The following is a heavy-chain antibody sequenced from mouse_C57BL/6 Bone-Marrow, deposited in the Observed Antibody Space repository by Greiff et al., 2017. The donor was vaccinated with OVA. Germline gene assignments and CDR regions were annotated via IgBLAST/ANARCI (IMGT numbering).Heavy chain of an antibody. CDR1: GFTFSDYY. CDR2: INYDGSST. Sequence: VESEGGLVQPGSSMKLSCTASGFTFSDYYMAWVRQVPEKGLEWVANINYDGSSTYYLDSLKSRFIISRDNAKNILYLQMSSLKSEDTATYYCAREGDSSGYDYFDYWGQGTTLTVSS. D-gene: IGHD3-2*02. V-gene: IGHV5-16*01. J-gene: IGHJ2*01. CDR3: AREGDSSGYDYFDY.